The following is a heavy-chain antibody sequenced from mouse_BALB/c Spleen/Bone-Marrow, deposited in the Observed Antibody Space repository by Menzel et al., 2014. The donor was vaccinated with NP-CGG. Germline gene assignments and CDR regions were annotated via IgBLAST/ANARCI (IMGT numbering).Heavy chain of an antibody. J-gene: IGHJ2*01. Sequence: VHWVRQSPGKGLEWLGVIWKNGNTDYNAPFMSRLSITKDNSKSQVFFKMNSLQADDTAIYYCAKNRGDGYFDYWGQGTTLTVSS. V-gene: IGHV2-5*01. CDR3: AKNRGDGYFDY. D-gene: IGHD3-1*01. CDR2: IWKNGNT.